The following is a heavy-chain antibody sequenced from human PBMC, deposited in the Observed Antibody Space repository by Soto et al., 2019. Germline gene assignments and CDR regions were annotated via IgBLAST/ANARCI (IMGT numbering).Heavy chain of an antibody. CDR3: ARVSGFFQPWDY. CDR2: INAGNGNT. D-gene: IGHD3-3*01. J-gene: IGHJ4*02. V-gene: IGHV1-3*01. Sequence: ASVKVSFKTPGYTFTRYAIQWVRQAPGQRLEWMGRINAGNGNTKYSQKFQGRVTITRDTSASTAYMELSSLRSEDTAIYSCARVSGFFQPWDYWGQGTLVTVS. CDR1: GYTFTRYA.